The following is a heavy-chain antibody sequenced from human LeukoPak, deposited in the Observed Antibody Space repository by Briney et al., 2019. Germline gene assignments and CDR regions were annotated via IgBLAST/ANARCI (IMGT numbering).Heavy chain of an antibody. J-gene: IGHJ6*04. CDR2: IIPIFGTA. CDR3: ARSIVVVVAAGAYYYYGMDV. D-gene: IGHD2-15*01. CDR1: VGTFSSYA. Sequence: SVKVSCKASVGTFSSYAISWVRQAPGQGLEWMGGIIPIFGTANYAQKFQGRVTITADESTSTAYMELSSLRSEDTAVYYCARSIVVVVAAGAYYYYGMDVWGKGTTVTVSS. V-gene: IGHV1-69*13.